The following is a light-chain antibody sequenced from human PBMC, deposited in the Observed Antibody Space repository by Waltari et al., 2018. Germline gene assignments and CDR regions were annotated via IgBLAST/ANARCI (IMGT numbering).Light chain of an antibody. CDR1: SSDAGAYNL. V-gene: IGLV2-23*02. J-gene: IGLJ3*02. Sequence: QSALTQPASVSGSPGQSITISCTGTSSDAGAYNLVPWYQQHAGQVPKLIIYEVNKRPSGFSTRFSGSRSGNTASLTISGLQAEDEATYFCCSYAGTTSWLFGGGTKVTVL. CDR3: CSYAGTTSWL. CDR2: EVN.